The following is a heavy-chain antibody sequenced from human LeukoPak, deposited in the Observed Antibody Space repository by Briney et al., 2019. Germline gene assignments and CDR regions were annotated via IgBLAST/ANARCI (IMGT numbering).Heavy chain of an antibody. V-gene: IGHV1-18*01. CDR1: GYTFISYG. CDR2: ISAYTGNT. D-gene: IGHD7-27*01. Sequence: ASVKVSCKASGYTFISYGLSWVRQAPGQGLEWMGWISAYTGNTNYAQNLQGRVTMTTDTSTSTAYMELRSLRSDDTAVYYCARDLGLGAWFDPWGQGTLVTVSS. CDR3: ARDLGLGAWFDP. J-gene: IGHJ5*02.